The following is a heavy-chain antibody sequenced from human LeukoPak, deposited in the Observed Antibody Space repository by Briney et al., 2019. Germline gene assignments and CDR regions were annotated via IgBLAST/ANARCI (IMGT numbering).Heavy chain of an antibody. V-gene: IGHV3-23*01. CDR1: GFTFSSYG. CDR3: AKALIGITIFYYMDV. Sequence: GGSLRLSCAASGFTFSSYGMSWVRQAPGKGLEWVSAISGGGGSTYYADSVKGRFTISRDNSKNTLYLQMNGVRAEDTAVYYCAKALIGITIFYYMDVWGKGTTVTVSS. CDR2: ISGGGGST. J-gene: IGHJ6*03. D-gene: IGHD3-9*01.